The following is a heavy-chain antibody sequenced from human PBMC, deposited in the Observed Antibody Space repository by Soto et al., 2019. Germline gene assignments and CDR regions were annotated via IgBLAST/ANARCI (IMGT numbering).Heavy chain of an antibody. J-gene: IGHJ4*02. V-gene: IGHV3-11*05. CDR2: ISSSSDYT. D-gene: IGHD1-26*01. CDR1: GFTFIDYY. Sequence: GGSLRLSCAASGFTFIDYYMNWIRQAPGKGLEWVSYISSSSDYTDYADSVRGRFTISRDNAKNSLYLQMNSLRAEDTAVYYCARAPFLGARTGFNSWGQGTLVTVSS. CDR3: ARAPFLGARTGFNS.